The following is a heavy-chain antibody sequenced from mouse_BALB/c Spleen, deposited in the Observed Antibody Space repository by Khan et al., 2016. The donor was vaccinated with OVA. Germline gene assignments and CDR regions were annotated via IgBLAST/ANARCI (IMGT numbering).Heavy chain of an antibody. V-gene: IGHV1S135*01. CDR1: GYSFTSYY. CDR2: IDPFNGGT. D-gene: IGHD2-2*01. J-gene: IGHJ3*01. CDR3: ARHGYVAWFAY. Sequence: EVQLQQSGPELMKPGASVKISCKASGYSFTSYYIHWVKLSHGKSLEWIGYIDPFNGGTTYNQKFKGKATLTVDKSSSTAYMHLSSLTSEDSAVYYCARHGYVAWFAYWGQGTLVTVSA.